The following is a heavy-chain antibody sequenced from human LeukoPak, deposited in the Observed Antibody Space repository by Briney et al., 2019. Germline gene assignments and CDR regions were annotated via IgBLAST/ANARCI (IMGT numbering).Heavy chain of an antibody. Sequence: PGGSLRPSCVVSGFTFSNFWMSWVRQAPGKGLEWVANIKVDGSEKYYMDSVKGRFTISRDNAENSLYLQMNSLRAEDTAVYYCARARGLLWFGEFHTWGQGTLVTVSS. CDR3: ARARGLLWFGEFHT. CDR2: IKVDGSEK. V-gene: IGHV3-7*01. J-gene: IGHJ5*02. D-gene: IGHD3-10*01. CDR1: GFTFSNFW.